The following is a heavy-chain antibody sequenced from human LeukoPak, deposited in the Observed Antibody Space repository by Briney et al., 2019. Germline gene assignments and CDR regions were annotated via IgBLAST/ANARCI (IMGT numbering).Heavy chain of an antibody. Sequence: GGSLRLSCAASGFTFSSYGMHWVRQAPGKGLEWVAVISYDGSNKYYADSVKGRFTISRDNSKNTLYLQMNSLRAEDTAVYYCARISSSYDYDYWGQGTLVTVSS. D-gene: IGHD6-6*01. J-gene: IGHJ4*02. CDR3: ARISSSYDYDY. CDR1: GFTFSSYG. V-gene: IGHV3-30*03. CDR2: ISYDGSNK.